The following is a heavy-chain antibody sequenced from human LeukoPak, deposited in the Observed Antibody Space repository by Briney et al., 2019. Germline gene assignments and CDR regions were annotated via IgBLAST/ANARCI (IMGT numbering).Heavy chain of an antibody. D-gene: IGHD6-6*01. J-gene: IGHJ4*02. CDR2: IKQDDSEK. V-gene: IGHV3-7*01. Sequence: PGGSLRLSCATSGFTFENYWMHWVGQAPGKGLEWVANIKQDDSEKYYVDSVRGRFTISRDNAKNSLYLQMNSLEVEDTAVYYCARGSSFGSYWGQGTLVTVSS. CDR1: GFTFENYW. CDR3: ARGSSFGSY.